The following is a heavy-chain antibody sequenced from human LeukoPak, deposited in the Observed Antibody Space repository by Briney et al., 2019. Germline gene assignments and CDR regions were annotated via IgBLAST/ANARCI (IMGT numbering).Heavy chain of an antibody. V-gene: IGHV3-23*01. Sequence: PGGSLRLSCAASGFTFSSFALSWVRQAPGKGLEWVSSISADGRATNYADSPNGRFTISRDNSKNMLYLQMSSLRADDTAVYYRAKTAAKNAYYYYYMDVWGRGTTVTVSS. CDR3: AKTAAKNAYYYYYMDV. CDR2: ISADGRAT. J-gene: IGHJ6*03. D-gene: IGHD6-13*01. CDR1: GFTFSSFA.